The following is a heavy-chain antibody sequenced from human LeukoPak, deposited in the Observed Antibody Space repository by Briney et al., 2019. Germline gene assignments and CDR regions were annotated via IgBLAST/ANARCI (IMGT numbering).Heavy chain of an antibody. J-gene: IGHJ3*02. CDR2: INPSGGST. CDR1: GYTFTSYY. CDR3: ARGLADIGVVPAAMSAFDI. D-gene: IGHD2-2*01. Sequence: ASVKVSCKASGYTFTSYYMHWVRQAPGQGLEWMGIINPSGGSTSYAQKFQGRVTMTRDMSTSTVYMELRSLRSDDTAVYYCARGLADIGVVPAAMSAFDIWGQGTMVTVSS. V-gene: IGHV1-46*01.